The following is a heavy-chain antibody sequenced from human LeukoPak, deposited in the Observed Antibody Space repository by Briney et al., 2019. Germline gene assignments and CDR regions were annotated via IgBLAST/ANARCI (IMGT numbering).Heavy chain of an antibody. D-gene: IGHD6-19*01. CDR2: ISSSISYI. V-gene: IGHV3-21*01. CDR1: GFTFSGYS. Sequence: GGSLSLSCAASGFTFSGYSMNWVRQAPGKGLEWVSSISSSISYIYYADSVKGRFTISRDNAKNSLYLQMNSLRAEDTAVYYCARDSSGWSDYWGQGTLVTVSS. J-gene: IGHJ4*02. CDR3: ARDSSGWSDY.